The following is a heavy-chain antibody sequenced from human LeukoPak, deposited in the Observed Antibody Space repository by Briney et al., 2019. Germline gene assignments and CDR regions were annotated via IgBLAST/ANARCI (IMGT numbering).Heavy chain of an antibody. J-gene: IGHJ4*02. D-gene: IGHD2-15*01. CDR2: INPNSDVT. Sequence: ASVKVSCKASGYTFTDYYVHWVRQAPGQGLEWMGWINPNSDVTNYAQRFQGRVTPTRDTSISTAYMELKRLTSDDTAVYYCARSPKWGYYLDYCGQGTLVTVSS. CDR3: ARSPKWGYYLDY. V-gene: IGHV1-2*02. CDR1: GYTFTDYY.